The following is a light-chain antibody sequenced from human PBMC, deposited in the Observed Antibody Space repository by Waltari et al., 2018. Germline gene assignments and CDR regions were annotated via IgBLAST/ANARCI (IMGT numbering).Light chain of an antibody. CDR1: SSDVGGHNY. CDR2: EVS. J-gene: IGLJ3*02. CDR3: SSYSSSSPLWV. V-gene: IGLV2-14*01. Sequence: QSALTQPASVSGSPGQSITIPCTGTSSDVGGHNYFSWYQQYPGKAPKVIIYEVSNRPSGVSNRFSGSKSGNTASLTISGLQAEDEADYYCSSYSSSSPLWVFGGGTKLTVL.